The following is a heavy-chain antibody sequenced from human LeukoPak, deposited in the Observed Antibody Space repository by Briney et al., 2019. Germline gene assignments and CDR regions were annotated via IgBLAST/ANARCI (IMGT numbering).Heavy chain of an antibody. CDR3: AGQYSNGWYMIGNY. J-gene: IGHJ4*02. D-gene: IGHD6-19*01. CDR2: ISSSSSYI. CDR1: GFTFSSYS. V-gene: IGHV3-21*01. Sequence: PGGSLRLSCAASGFTFSSYSMNWVRQAPGKGLEWVSSISSSSSYIYYADSVKGRFTISRDNAKNSLYLQMNSLRAEDTAVYYCAGQYSNGWYMIGNYWGQGTLVTVSS.